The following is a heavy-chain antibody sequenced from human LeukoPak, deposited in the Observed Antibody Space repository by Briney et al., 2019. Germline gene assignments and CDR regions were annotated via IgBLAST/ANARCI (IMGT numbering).Heavy chain of an antibody. Sequence: PGGSLRLSCAVSGFTFSNAWMNWVRQAPGKGLEWVSGISWSSGSIAYADSVKGRFTISRDNAKNSLYLQMNSLRAEDTALYYCAKDKQGGDYYDSSGPFDYWGQGTLVTVSS. CDR2: ISWSSGSI. D-gene: IGHD3-22*01. J-gene: IGHJ4*02. CDR1: GFTFSNAW. CDR3: AKDKQGGDYYDSSGPFDY. V-gene: IGHV3-9*01.